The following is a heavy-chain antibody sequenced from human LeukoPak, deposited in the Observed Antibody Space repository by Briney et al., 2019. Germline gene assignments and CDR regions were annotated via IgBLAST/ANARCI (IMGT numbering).Heavy chain of an antibody. D-gene: IGHD5-18*01. J-gene: IGHJ4*02. V-gene: IGHV1-2*02. CDR2: INPNSGGT. CDR1: GYTFSGYY. CDR3: ARGRGYSYGHFDY. Sequence: ASVKVSCKASGYTFSGYYMHWVRQAPGQGLEWVGWINPNSGGTNYAQKFQGRVTMTRDTSISTAYMELSRLRSDDTAVYYCARGRGYSYGHFDYWGQGTLVTVSS.